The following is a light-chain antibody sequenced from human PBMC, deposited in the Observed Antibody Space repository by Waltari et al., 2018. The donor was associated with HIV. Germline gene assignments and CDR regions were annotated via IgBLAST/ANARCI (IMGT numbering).Light chain of an antibody. CDR2: RGG. V-gene: IGLV10-54*01. CDR1: DKNVGHEG. Sequence: AGLTQPSSVSKGLGQNVTLTCTGNDKNVGHEGAGWLPRHEGHPPEVLSYRGGARPAGISQKYSASRSGNTVSLTITGLQVDDEAVYYCSAWDSSLSEWVFGGGTKLTVL. J-gene: IGLJ3*02. CDR3: SAWDSSLSEWV.